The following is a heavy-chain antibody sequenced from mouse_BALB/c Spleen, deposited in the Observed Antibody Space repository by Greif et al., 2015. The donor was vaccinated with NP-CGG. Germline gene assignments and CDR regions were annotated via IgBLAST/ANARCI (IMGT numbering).Heavy chain of an antibody. CDR1: GYSITSGYY. D-gene: IGHD2-10*01. V-gene: IGHV3-6*02. CDR3: ARGGTYYGGGFDY. CDR2: ISYDGSN. Sequence: ESGPGLVKPSQSLSLTCSVTGYSITSGYYWNWIRQFPGNKLEWMGYISYDGSNNYNPSLKNRISITRDTSKNQFVLKLNSVTTEDTATYYCARGGTYYGGGFDYWGQGTTLTVSS. J-gene: IGHJ2*01.